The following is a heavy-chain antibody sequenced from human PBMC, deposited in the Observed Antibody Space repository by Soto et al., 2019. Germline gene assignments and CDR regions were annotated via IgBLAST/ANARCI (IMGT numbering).Heavy chain of an antibody. Sequence: SQTLSLTCAISGDSVSDNSAAWNWIRQSPSRGLEWLGRRYYRSKWYNDYAVAVKSRITATPDTSKNQFSLHLNSVTPEDTAVYDCAMEFPYYMSSGSYLGYWGKGALVTVSS. V-gene: IGHV6-1*01. CDR2: RYYRSKWYN. CDR1: GDSVSDNSAA. CDR3: AMEFPYYMSSGSYLGY. J-gene: IGHJ4*02. D-gene: IGHD6-19*01.